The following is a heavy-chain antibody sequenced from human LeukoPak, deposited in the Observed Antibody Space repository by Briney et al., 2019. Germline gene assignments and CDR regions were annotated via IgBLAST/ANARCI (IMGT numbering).Heavy chain of an antibody. CDR2: IYYSGST. Sequence: SETLSLTCTVSGGSISSYYWSWIRQPPGKGLEWIGYIYYSGSTNYNPSLKSRFTISVDTSKNQFSLKLSSVTAADTAVYYCARGLYSNYDFDYWGQGTLVTVSS. CDR1: GGSISSYY. V-gene: IGHV4-59*01. D-gene: IGHD4-11*01. CDR3: ARGLYSNYDFDY. J-gene: IGHJ4*02.